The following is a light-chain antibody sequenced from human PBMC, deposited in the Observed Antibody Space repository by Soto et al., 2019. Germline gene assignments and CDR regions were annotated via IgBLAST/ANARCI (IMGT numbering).Light chain of an antibody. CDR3: QQTYTTLSIT. J-gene: IGKJ5*01. CDR2: AAS. Sequence: DIQMTQSPSSLSGSAGDRVTITCRASESISRHLNWYQQKPGKAPKLLIYAASSLQNGVPSRFRGGGSGTDFTLTISNLQPEDFATYYCQQTYTTLSITFGQGTRLEIK. V-gene: IGKV1-39*01. CDR1: ESISRH.